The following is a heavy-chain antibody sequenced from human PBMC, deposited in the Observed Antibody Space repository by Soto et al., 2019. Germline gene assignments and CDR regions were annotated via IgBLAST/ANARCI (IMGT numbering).Heavy chain of an antibody. CDR2: IYTGGGT. CDR1: GFTVSSNY. J-gene: IGHJ4*02. Sequence: GGSLRLSCAASGFTVSSNYMSWVRQAPGKGLEWVSVIYTGGGTYYADSVKGRFTISRDNSKNTIYLQMNSLRAEDTGFYYCARAAPLDYWGQGTLVTVSS. V-gene: IGHV3-66*01. CDR3: ARAAPLDY. D-gene: IGHD6-13*01.